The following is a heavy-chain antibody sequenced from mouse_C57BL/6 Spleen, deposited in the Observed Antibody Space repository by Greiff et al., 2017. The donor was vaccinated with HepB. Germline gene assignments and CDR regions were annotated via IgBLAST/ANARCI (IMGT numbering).Heavy chain of an antibody. J-gene: IGHJ1*03. CDR2: IYPGDGDT. CDR3: ASPYYCGSSWYFDV. D-gene: IGHD1-1*01. CDR1: GYAFSSYW. Sequence: QVQLKESGAELVKPGASVKISCKASGYAFSSYWMNWVKQRPGKGLEWIGQIYPGDGDTNYNGKFKGKATLTADKSSSTAYMQLSSLTSEDSAVYFCASPYYCGSSWYFDVWGTGTTVTVSS. V-gene: IGHV1-80*01.